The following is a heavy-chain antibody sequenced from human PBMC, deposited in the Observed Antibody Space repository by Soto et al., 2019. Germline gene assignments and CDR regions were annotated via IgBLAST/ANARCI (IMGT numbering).Heavy chain of an antibody. CDR2: ISGSGGST. V-gene: IGHV3-23*01. CDR1: GFTFSSYA. CDR3: AKYGGAVTFYYYYYCMDV. Sequence: PVGSLRLSCAASGFTFSSYAMSSVRQAPGKGLEWVSAISGSGGSTYYTDSVKGQFTIARDNSKNTVYLQMNSLRAEDTAVYDCAKYGGAVTFYYYYYCMDVWGQGTTVTVSS. J-gene: IGHJ6*02. D-gene: IGHD3-16*01.